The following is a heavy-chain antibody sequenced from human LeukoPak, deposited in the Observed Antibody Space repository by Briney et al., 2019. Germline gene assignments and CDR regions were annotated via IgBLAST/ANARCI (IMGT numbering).Heavy chain of an antibody. CDR1: GYTFTNYA. J-gene: IGHJ5*02. CDR2: INAGNGNT. V-gene: IGHV1-3*01. Sequence: ASVKVSCKAPGYTFTNYAMHWVRQAPGQRLEWMGWINAGNGNTKYSQKFQGRVTITRDTSASTAYMEVSSLRSEDTAVYYCARLTYYYGSSGQNWFDPWGQGTLVTVSS. D-gene: IGHD3-22*01. CDR3: ARLTYYYGSSGQNWFDP.